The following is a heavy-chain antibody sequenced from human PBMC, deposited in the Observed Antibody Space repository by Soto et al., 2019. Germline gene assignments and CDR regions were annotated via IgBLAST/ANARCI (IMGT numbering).Heavy chain of an antibody. CDR3: ARGDIVVEPAATLTGTSHAFDI. CDR1: GDSVSSNSAA. CDR2: TYYRSKWYN. D-gene: IGHD2-2*01. V-gene: IGHV6-1*01. Sequence: LSLTCAISGDSVSSNSAAWNWIRQSPSRGLEWLGRTYYRSKWYNDYAVSVKSRITINPSTSKIQFSLQLNSVTPEDTAVYYCARGDIVVEPAATLTGTSHAFDIWGQGTMVTVSS. J-gene: IGHJ3*02.